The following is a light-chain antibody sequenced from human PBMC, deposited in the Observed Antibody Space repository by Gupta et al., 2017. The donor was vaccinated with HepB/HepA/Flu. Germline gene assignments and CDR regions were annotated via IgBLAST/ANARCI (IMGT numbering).Light chain of an antibody. CDR3: QQYGSSLYT. CDR1: QSVSSSY. CDR2: GAS. J-gene: IGKJ2*01. V-gene: IGKV3-20*01. Sequence: EIVLTQSPGTLSLSPGERATLSCRASQSVSSSYLAWYQQKPGQAPRLLIYGASSRATGIPDRFSGSWYGTDFTLTISRLEPEEFAVYYCQQYGSSLYTFGQGTKLEIK.